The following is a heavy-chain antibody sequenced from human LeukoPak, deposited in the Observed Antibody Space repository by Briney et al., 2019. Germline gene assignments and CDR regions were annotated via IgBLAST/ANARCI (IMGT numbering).Heavy chain of an antibody. CDR1: GFTFSSYA. CDR3: PRGAKCDLYDY. V-gene: IGHV3-64*01. J-gene: IGHJ4*02. D-gene: IGHD2-21*01. CDR2: ISSNGDST. Sequence: GGSLRLSCAASGFTFSSYAMHWVRQAPGKGLEYVSAISSNGDSTYYANSVKGRFTISRDNSKNTLYLQMGSLRAEDMAVYYCPRGAKCDLYDYWGQGTLVTVSS.